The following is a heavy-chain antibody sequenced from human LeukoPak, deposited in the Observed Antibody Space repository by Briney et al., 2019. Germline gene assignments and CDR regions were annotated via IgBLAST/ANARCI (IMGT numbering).Heavy chain of an antibody. V-gene: IGHV3-30*04. Sequence: GGSLRLSCAASGFTFSGYTMHWVRQAPGKGLEWVAFISSDGRYKSHADSVKGRCTISRDNSKNTLYLQMNSLRAEDTAVYYCARDSLYSSSYFDYWGQGTLVTVSS. D-gene: IGHD6-13*01. CDR1: GFTFSGYT. J-gene: IGHJ4*02. CDR3: ARDSLYSSSYFDY. CDR2: ISSDGRYK.